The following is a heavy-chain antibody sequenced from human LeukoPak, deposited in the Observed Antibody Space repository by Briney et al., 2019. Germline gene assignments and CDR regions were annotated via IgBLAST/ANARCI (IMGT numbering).Heavy chain of an antibody. Sequence: PSETLSLTCCVSGGSVCSFYWSWIRQSPGKGLEWIGDIHNSGRTNYNTSLKSRVTGFVDTSKNQVSLRVRPVTAATTAVYYCGRHGTNSSESYFDYWGQGALVTVSS. CDR2: IHNSGRT. D-gene: IGHD1-14*01. V-gene: IGHV4-59*08. CDR1: GGSVCSFY. J-gene: IGHJ4*02. CDR3: GRHGTNSSESYFDY.